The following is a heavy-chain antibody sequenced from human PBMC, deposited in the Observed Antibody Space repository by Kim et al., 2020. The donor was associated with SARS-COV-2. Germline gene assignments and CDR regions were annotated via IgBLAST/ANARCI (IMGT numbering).Heavy chain of an antibody. D-gene: IGHD2-15*01. Sequence: SETLSLTCAVYGGSFSGYYWSWIRQPPGKGLEWIGEINHSGSTNYNPSLKSRVTISVDTSKNQFSLKLNSVTAADTAVYYCARGRGCSGGSCYSIADYWGQGTLVTVSS. J-gene: IGHJ4*02. CDR2: INHSGST. CDR1: GGSFSGYY. CDR3: ARGRGCSGGSCYSIADY. V-gene: IGHV4-34*01.